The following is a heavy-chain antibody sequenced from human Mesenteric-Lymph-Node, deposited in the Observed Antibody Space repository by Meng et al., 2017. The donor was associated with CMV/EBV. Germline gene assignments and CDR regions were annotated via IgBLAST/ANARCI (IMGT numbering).Heavy chain of an antibody. Sequence: LSLTCAASGFTFSNYWMRWVRQAPGKGLVWVSLVNTDETTANYADSVKGRFTISRDNAKSTLYLQMSSLRAEDTAVYYCVRNQYCRSSSCDTINHYYGMDVWGQGTTVTVSS. D-gene: IGHD2-2*01. J-gene: IGHJ6*02. CDR3: VRNQYCRSSSCDTINHYYGMDV. CDR2: VNTDETTA. CDR1: GFTFSNYW. V-gene: IGHV3-74*01.